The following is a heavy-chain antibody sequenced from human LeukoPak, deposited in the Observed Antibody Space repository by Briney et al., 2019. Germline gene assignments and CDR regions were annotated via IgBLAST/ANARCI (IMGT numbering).Heavy chain of an antibody. CDR1: GGSISSGGYY. V-gene: IGHV4-30-2*01. J-gene: IGHJ4*02. Sequence: SETLSLTCTVSGGSISSGGYYWSWIRQPPGKGLEWIGYIYHSGSTNYNPSLKSRVTISVDRSKNQFSLKLSSVTAADTAVYYCARESYCSSTSCLIDYWGQGTLVTVSS. CDR2: IYHSGST. D-gene: IGHD2-2*01. CDR3: ARESYCSSTSCLIDY.